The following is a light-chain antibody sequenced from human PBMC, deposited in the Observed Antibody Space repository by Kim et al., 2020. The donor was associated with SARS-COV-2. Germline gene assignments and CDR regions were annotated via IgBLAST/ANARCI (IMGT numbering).Light chain of an antibody. J-gene: IGKJ4*01. CDR1: QSVTNNY. Sequence: EIVLTQSPGTLSVSPGETATLSCRASQSVTNNYLGWYQQKPGQAPRLLIYTTSTRATGIPDRFSGSGSGTDFTLTISRLEPEDFALYYCQYYGSPPRLSFGGGTKVDIK. V-gene: IGKV3-20*01. CDR3: QYYGSPPRLS. CDR2: TTS.